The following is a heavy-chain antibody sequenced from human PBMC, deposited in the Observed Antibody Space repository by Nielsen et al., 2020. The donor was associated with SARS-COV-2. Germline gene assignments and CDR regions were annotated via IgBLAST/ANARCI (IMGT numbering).Heavy chain of an antibody. D-gene: IGHD3-9*01. Sequence: SETLSLTCTVSSGSISSYYWTWIRQSPGKGLEYIGEINHSGTTKYNPSLKSRVTISVDRSKRQFSLELNSVTAADTAVYYCARGLRYYDWLYSLAYWGQGTLVTVSS. CDR2: INHSGTT. CDR3: ARGLRYYDWLYSLAY. V-gene: IGHV4-34*01. CDR1: SGSISSYY. J-gene: IGHJ4*02.